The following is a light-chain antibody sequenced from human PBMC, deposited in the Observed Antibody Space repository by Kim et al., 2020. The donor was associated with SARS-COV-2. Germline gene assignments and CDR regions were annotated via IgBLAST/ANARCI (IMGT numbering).Light chain of an antibody. CDR1: QSVSSSY. CDR3: QQDYNLPPT. CDR2: GAS. J-gene: IGKJ3*01. V-gene: IGKV3D-7*01. Sequence: PGERVTLSCRASQSVSSSYLTWYQQKPGQAPRLLIYGASTRATGIPARFSGSGSGTDFTLTISSLQPEDFAVYYCQQDYNLPPTFGPGTKVD.